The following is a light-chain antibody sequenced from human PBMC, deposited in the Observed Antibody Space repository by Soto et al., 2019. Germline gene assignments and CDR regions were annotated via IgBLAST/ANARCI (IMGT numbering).Light chain of an antibody. CDR3: CSYVGRNTYV. CDR1: SSDVGNYKY. CDR2: EVS. Sequence: QSVLTQPASVSGSPGQSITISCTGTSSDVGNYKYVSWYQQHPGKAPKLMIYEVSNRPSGVSNRFSGSKSGNTASLTISGLRAEDEADYYCCSYVGRNTYVFGTGTKVTVL. J-gene: IGLJ1*01. V-gene: IGLV2-14*01.